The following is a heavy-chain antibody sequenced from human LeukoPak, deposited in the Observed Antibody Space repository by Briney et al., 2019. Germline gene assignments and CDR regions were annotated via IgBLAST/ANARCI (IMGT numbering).Heavy chain of an antibody. Sequence: GGSLRLSCAGSGFTFSSYSMNWVPQAPGKGREGGSSISSSSRYIYYAVSVRGRFTISRDNAKNSLYLQMNSLRAEATAVYYCATSTFGVRYFDYWGQGTLVTVSS. CDR2: ISSSSRYI. J-gene: IGHJ4*02. CDR3: ATSTFGVRYFDY. D-gene: IGHD3-10*01. CDR1: GFTFSSYS. V-gene: IGHV3-21*01.